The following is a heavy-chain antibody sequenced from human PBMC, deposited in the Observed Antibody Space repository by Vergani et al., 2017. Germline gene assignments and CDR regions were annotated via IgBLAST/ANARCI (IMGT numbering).Heavy chain of an antibody. CDR2: IYYSGST. CDR3: ARGFLEWFSPRFDP. D-gene: IGHD3-3*01. J-gene: IGHJ5*02. CDR1: GGSISSSSYY. V-gene: IGHV4-39*07. Sequence: QLQLQESGPGLVKPSETLSLTCTVSGGSISSSSYYWGWIRQPPGKGLEWIGSIYYSGSTYYNPSLKSRVTISVDTSKNQFSLKLSSVTAADTAVYYCARGFLEWFSPRFDPWGQGTLVTVSS.